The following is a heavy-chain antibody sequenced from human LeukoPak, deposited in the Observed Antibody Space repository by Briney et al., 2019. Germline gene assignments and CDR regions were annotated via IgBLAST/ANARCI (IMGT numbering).Heavy chain of an antibody. CDR2: IYSGGST. CDR1: GFTVSSIY. J-gene: IGHJ5*02. V-gene: IGHV3-66*02. D-gene: IGHD3-10*01. CDR3: AMIMVGGVNWFDP. Sequence: GGSLRLSCAASGFTVSSIYMSWVRQAPGKGLEWVSVIYSGGSTYYADSVKGRFTISRDNSKNTLYLQMNSLRAEDTAVYYGAMIMVGGVNWFDPWGQGTPVTVSS.